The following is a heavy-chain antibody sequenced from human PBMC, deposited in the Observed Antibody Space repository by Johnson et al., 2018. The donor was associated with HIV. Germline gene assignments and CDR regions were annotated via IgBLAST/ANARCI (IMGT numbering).Heavy chain of an antibody. D-gene: IGHD6-13*01. Sequence: QVQLVESGGGVVQPGRSLRLSCAASGFTFSSYAMHWVRQAPGKGLEWVAVISYDGSNKYYADSVKGRFTISRDNSKNTLYLQMNSLKIEDTAVYYCTTPYSSSWHTENAFDIWGQGTMVTVSS. J-gene: IGHJ3*02. CDR3: TTPYSSSWHTENAFDI. V-gene: IGHV3-30*04. CDR1: GFTFSSYA. CDR2: ISYDGSNK.